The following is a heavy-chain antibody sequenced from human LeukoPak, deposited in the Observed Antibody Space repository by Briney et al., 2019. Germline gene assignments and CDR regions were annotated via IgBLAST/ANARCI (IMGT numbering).Heavy chain of an antibody. V-gene: IGHV1-8*03. CDR3: ARRFLEWFDY. CDR2: MNPNSGNT. D-gene: IGHD3-3*01. J-gene: IGHJ4*02. Sequence: ASVKVSCKASGYTFTSYDINWVRQATGQGLEWMGWMNPNSGNTGYPQKFQGRVTITRNTSISTAYMELSSLRSEDTAVYYCARRFLEWFDYWGQGTLVTVSS. CDR1: GYTFTSYD.